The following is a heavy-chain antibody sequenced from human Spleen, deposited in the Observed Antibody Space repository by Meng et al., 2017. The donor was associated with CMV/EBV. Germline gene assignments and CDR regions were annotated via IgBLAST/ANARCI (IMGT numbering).Heavy chain of an antibody. CDR1: EERFNTYS. V-gene: IGHV1-69*05. J-gene: IGHJ4*02. Sequence: SVKVSCKASEERFNTYSVSWVRQAPGQGLEWMGGIIPIFGATNYTQNFQGRVTITRDESTRIAYKELTSLTSEDTAVYYCARHGMDRDFDQWGQGTLVTVSS. CDR3: ARHGMDRDFDQ. D-gene: IGHD1-1*01. CDR2: IIPIFGAT.